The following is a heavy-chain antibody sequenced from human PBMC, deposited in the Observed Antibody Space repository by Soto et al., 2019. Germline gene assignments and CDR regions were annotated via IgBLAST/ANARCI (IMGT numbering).Heavy chain of an antibody. D-gene: IGHD3-3*01. CDR2: LDPEDGET. V-gene: IGHV1-24*01. CDR3: ATRITIFGVVINYFDY. CDR1: GYTLTELS. Sequence: GASVKVSCKVSGYTLTELSMHWVRQAPGKGLEWMGGLDPEDGETIYAQKFQGRVTMTEDTSTDTAYMELSSLRSEDTAVYYCATRITIFGVVINYFDYWGQGTLVTVSS. J-gene: IGHJ4*02.